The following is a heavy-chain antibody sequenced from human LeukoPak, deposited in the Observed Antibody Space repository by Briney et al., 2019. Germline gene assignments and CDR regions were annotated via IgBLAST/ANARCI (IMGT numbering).Heavy chain of an antibody. J-gene: IGHJ5*02. CDR2: INPNSGGT. V-gene: IGHV1-2*02. D-gene: IGHD2-2*01. CDR1: GYTFTAYY. Sequence: ASVNVSCKASGYTFTAYYMHWVRQAPGQRLEWMGWINPNSGGTNYAQKFQGRVTMTRDTSISTAYMELSRLRSDDTAVYYCARDPTYCSSTSCMPFDPWGQGTLVTVSS. CDR3: ARDPTYCSSTSCMPFDP.